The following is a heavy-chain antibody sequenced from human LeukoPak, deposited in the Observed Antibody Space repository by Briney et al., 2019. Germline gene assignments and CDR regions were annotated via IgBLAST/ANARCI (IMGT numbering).Heavy chain of an antibody. V-gene: IGHV4-59*10. D-gene: IGHD3-9*01. CDR3: ARGVDVLRYFAWLFMDWFDT. Sequence: PSETLSLTCAVYGRSFSGYYWSWIRQPAGKGLEWIGRIYTSGSTNYNPSLKSRVTISVDTSKNQFSLKLSSVTAADTAVYYCARGVDVLRYFAWLFMDWFDTWGQGTLVTVSS. J-gene: IGHJ5*02. CDR2: IYTSGST. CDR1: GRSFSGYY.